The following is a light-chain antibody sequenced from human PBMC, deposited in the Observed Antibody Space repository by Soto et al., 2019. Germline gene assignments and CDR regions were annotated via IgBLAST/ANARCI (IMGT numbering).Light chain of an antibody. CDR1: SSDVGGYNF. CDR3: CSFTSSNTLVV. CDR2: DVS. Sequence: QSVLTQPASVSGSPGQSITISCTGTSSDVGGYNFVSWYQHHPGKAPKLMIYDVSNRPSGVSNRFSGSKSGNTASLSISGLQAEDEADYYCCSFTSSNTLVVFGGGTKVTVL. V-gene: IGLV2-14*03. J-gene: IGLJ2*01.